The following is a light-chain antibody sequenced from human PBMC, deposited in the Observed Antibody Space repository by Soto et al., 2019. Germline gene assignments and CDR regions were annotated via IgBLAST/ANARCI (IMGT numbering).Light chain of an antibody. CDR3: SSYTSSSTVV. CDR2: DVS. CDR1: SSDVGGYDC. Sequence: QSVLTQPASVSGSPGQSITISCTGTSSDVGGYDCVSWYQQHPGKAPKLMIYDVSNRPSGVSNRFSGSKSVNTASLTISGLQAEDEADYYCSSYTSSSTVVFGGGTQLTVL. J-gene: IGLJ2*01. V-gene: IGLV2-14*03.